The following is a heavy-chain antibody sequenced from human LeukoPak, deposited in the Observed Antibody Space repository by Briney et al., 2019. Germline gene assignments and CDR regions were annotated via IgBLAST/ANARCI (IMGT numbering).Heavy chain of an antibody. CDR3: ARRRDSGSLQHFDY. CDR1: GFTFSTYG. Sequence: PGGSLRLSCAASGFTFSTYGMSWVRQAPGKGLEWVSSISDSGGSTYYADSVKGRFTISRDNAKNSLYLQMNSLRAEDTAVYYCARRRDSGSLQHFDYWGQGTLVTVSS. V-gene: IGHV3-23*01. CDR2: ISDSGGST. D-gene: IGHD1-26*01. J-gene: IGHJ4*02.